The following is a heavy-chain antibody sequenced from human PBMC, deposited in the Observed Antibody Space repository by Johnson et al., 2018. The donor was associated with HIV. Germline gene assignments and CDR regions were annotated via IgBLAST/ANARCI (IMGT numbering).Heavy chain of an antibody. CDR1: GFSFSDYY. D-gene: IGHD3-16*01. CDR3: AKDGGRWSYSFDV. CDR2: ISSSGSTK. V-gene: IGHV3-11*04. Sequence: QVQLVESGGGLVKPGGSLRLSCAASGFSFSDYYMSWIRQAPGKGLECVSYISSSGSTKYYADFVKGRFTISRDNAKKSLYLQMNSLRAEDTALYYCAKDGGRWSYSFDVWGQGTMVSVSS. J-gene: IGHJ3*01.